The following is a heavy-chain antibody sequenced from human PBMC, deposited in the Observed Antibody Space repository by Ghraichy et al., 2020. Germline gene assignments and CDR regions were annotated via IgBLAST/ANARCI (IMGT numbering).Heavy chain of an antibody. Sequence: GGSLRLSCVASGFTFSSYAMSWVRQAPGKGLEWVSGVSCSGGTTYYANSVKGRFTISRDNSKNTLYLQMNSLRAEDTAVYYCAKDTLDNTGYHSGFNALDYWGQEAMVTVSS. V-gene: IGHV3-23*01. D-gene: IGHD6-19*01. J-gene: IGHJ4*02. CDR2: VSCSGGTT. CDR3: AKDTLDNTGYHSGFNALDY. CDR1: GFTFSSYA.